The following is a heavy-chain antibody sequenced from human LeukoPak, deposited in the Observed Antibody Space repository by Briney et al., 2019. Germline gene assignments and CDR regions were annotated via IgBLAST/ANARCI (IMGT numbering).Heavy chain of an antibody. CDR3: ARVDSSGWNY. CDR1: GGSFSGYY. J-gene: IGHJ4*02. D-gene: IGHD6-19*01. Sequence: SETLPLTCAVYGGSFSGYYWSWIRQPPGKGLEWIGEINHSGSTNYNPSLKSRVTISVDTSKNQFSLKLSSVTAADTAVYYCARVDSSGWNYWGQGTLVTVSS. CDR2: INHSGST. V-gene: IGHV4-34*01.